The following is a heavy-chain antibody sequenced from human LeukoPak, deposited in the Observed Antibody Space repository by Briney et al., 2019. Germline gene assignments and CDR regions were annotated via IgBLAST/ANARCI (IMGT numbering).Heavy chain of an antibody. V-gene: IGHV3-21*01. Sequence: PGGSLRLSCAASGFTFSSFTMNWVRQAPGEGLEWVSSIGSGGTYIYYADSVKGRFTISRDNVKSSLYLQMNSLRAEDTAVYYCTTKPSYYFDYWGQGTLVTVSS. J-gene: IGHJ4*02. D-gene: IGHD1-14*01. CDR2: IGSGGTYI. CDR3: TTKPSYYFDY. CDR1: GFTFSSFT.